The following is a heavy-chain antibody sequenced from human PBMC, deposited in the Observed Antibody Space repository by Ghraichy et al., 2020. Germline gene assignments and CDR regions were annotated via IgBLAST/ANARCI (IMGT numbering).Heavy chain of an antibody. CDR2: IYYSGST. V-gene: IGHV4-39*01. CDR1: GGSISVNY. D-gene: IGHD6-6*01. CDR3: TRRLGGSSEIDY. Sequence: SETLSLTCTVSGGSISVNYWGWIRQPPGKGLEWIGNIYYSGSTHYNPSLKSRVTMSVDTSKKQFSLKLSSVTAADTAVYYCTRRLGGSSEIDYWGQGTLVTVSS. J-gene: IGHJ4*02.